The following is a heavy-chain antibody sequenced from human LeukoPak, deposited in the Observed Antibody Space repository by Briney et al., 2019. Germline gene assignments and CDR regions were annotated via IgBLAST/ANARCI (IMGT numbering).Heavy chain of an antibody. J-gene: IGHJ4*02. V-gene: IGHV3-66*02. D-gene: IGHD1-26*01. CDR2: IYSGGST. CDR1: GFTVSSNY. CDR3: AREGGGSYYLEDY. Sequence: GGSLRLSCAASGFTVSSNYMSWVRQAPGKGLEWVSVIYSGGSTYYADSVKGRFTISRDNSKNTLYLQMNGPRAEDTAVYYCAREGGGSYYLEDYWGQGTLVTVSS.